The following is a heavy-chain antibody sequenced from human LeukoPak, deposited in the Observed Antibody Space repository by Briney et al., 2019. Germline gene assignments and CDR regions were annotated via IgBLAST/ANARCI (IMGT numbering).Heavy chain of an antibody. V-gene: IGHV4-39*01. CDR1: GGSFSSSSYY. J-gene: IGHJ4*02. Sequence: SETLSLTCTVSGGSFSSSSYYWGWIRQPPGKGLEWIGSIYYSGSTYYNPSLKSRVTISVDTSKNQFSLKLSSVTAADTAVYYCARRSLWLRPSYYFDYWGQGTLVTVSS. CDR2: IYYSGST. CDR3: ARRSLWLRPSYYFDY. D-gene: IGHD5-12*01.